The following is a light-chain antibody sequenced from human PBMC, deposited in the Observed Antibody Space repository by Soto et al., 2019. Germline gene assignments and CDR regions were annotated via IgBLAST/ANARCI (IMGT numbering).Light chain of an antibody. CDR3: QQYGRSPT. CDR1: QSVSSNY. CDR2: DVS. V-gene: IGKV3-20*01. Sequence: SVWTQSPGTLSLSPGERATLSCRSSQSVSSNYLAWYQQKPDQAPRLVIYDVSGRATGIPDRFSGSGSGTDFTLTISRLEPEDFAVYYCQQYGRSPTFGQGTKVEIK. J-gene: IGKJ1*01.